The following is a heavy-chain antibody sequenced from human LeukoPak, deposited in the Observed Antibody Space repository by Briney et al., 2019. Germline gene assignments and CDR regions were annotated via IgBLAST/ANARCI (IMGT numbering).Heavy chain of an antibody. CDR3: VTDGFDF. Sequence: SETLSLTCAVYGGSFSGYYWGWIRQTPEKGLEWLGSVYYTGHTYHNPSLKSRVTMSVDTSKNQFSLKLSSVTATDTAVYYCVTDGFDFWGQGTMVTVSS. V-gene: IGHV4-39*01. CDR2: VYYTGHT. J-gene: IGHJ3*01. CDR1: GGSFSGYY.